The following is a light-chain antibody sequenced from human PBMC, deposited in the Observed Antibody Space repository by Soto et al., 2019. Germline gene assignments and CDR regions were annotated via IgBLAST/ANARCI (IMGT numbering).Light chain of an antibody. CDR1: QSIRTA. CDR3: QQRNVWPPIT. V-gene: IGKV3-11*01. CDR2: DAS. J-gene: IGKJ5*01. Sequence: EVVLTHAPATLSFSPGERATLSFRASQSIRTALAWDQQKPGQAPRLVIFDASNRANGVPARFGGSGSGTDFTLTINSLEPEDFAVYYCQQRNVWPPITFGQGTRLEIK.